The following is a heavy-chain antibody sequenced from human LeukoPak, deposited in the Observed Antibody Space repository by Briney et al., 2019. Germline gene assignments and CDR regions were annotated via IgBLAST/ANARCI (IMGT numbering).Heavy chain of an antibody. D-gene: IGHD2-2*01. CDR1: GGSISSSNYY. Sequence: SETLSLTCTVSGGSISSSNYYWGWIRQPPGKGLEWIGSIYTGGTYYSPSLKSRVTIPVDTSKNQFSLKLSSVTAADTAVYYCARHQLISSASCFDYWGQGTLVTVSS. CDR2: IYTGGT. CDR3: ARHQLISSASCFDY. V-gene: IGHV4-39*01. J-gene: IGHJ4*02.